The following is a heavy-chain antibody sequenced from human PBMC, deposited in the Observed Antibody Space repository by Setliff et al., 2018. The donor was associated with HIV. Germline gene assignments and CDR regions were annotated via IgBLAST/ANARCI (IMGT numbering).Heavy chain of an antibody. V-gene: IGHV1-46*01. CDR3: ARGGYHGFGSYGDD. CDR1: GYTFTTYY. Sequence: ASVKVSCKASGYTFTTYYVHWVRQAPGQGLEWMGILNPSGDSTAYAQQFQGRVTMTRDTSTSTVYMELSSLRSEDTAVYYCARGGYHGFGSYGDDWGQGTLVTVSS. J-gene: IGHJ4*02. CDR2: LNPSGDST. D-gene: IGHD3-10*01.